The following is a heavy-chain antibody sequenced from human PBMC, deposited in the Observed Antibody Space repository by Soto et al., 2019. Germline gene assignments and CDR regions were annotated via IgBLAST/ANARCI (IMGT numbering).Heavy chain of an antibody. CDR3: AKDNNYYGSGSLEYYFDY. V-gene: IGHV3-9*01. CDR1: GFTFDDYA. CDR2: ISWNSGSI. D-gene: IGHD3-10*01. J-gene: IGHJ4*02. Sequence: GGSLRLSCAASGFTFDDYAMHWVRQAPGKGLEWVSGISWNSGSIGYAESVKGRFTISRDNAKNSLYLQMNSLRAEDTALYYFAKDNNYYGSGSLEYYFDYWGQGTLVTVSS.